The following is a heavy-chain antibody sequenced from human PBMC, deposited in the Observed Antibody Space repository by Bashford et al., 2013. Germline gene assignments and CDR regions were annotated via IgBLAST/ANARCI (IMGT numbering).Heavy chain of an antibody. Sequence: ASVKVSCKASGGTFSSYAISWVRQAPGQGLEWMGGINPNSGGTNYAQKFQGRVTMTRDTSISTAYMELSRLRSDDTAVYYCAEGGVSVGYCSSTAAPTLLWXLVWYYYGMDVVGPRDHG. CDR2: INPNSGGT. D-gene: IGHD2-2*01. CDR1: GGTFSSYA. V-gene: IGHV1-2*02. CDR3: AEGGVSVGYCSSTAAPTLLWXLVWYYYGMDV. J-gene: IGHJ6*02.